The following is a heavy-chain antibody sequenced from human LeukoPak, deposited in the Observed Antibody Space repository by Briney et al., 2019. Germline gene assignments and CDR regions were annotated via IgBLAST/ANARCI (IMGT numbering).Heavy chain of an antibody. V-gene: IGHV4-28*03. J-gene: IGHJ4*02. Sequence: LRLSCAAFGFTFSSYWMSWVRQPPGKGLEWIGSINYSGRTYYNPSLKSRLTMSVDTAKRQFSLKLISVTAADTALYYCARDIDDVGALLDFWGQGTLVTVSS. CDR1: GFTFSSYW. CDR3: ARDIDDVGALLDF. D-gene: IGHD1-26*01. CDR2: INYSGRT.